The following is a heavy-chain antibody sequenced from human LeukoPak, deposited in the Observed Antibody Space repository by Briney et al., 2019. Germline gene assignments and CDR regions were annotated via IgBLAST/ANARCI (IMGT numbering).Heavy chain of an antibody. CDR2: IRGSGGVT. D-gene: IGHD1-26*01. CDR1: GFTLSSHA. CDR3: AKGAPNYFDY. Sequence: GGSLRLSCAVSGFTLSSHAMSWVRPAPGKGLEWVSGIRGSGGVTYYADTVKGRFTISRDNSKNTLNLQMYSLRAEDAGVYFCAKGAPNYFDYWGQGTLVTVSS. J-gene: IGHJ4*02. V-gene: IGHV3-23*01.